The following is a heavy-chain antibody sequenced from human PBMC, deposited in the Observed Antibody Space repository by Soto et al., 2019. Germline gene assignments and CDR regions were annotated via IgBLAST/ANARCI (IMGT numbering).Heavy chain of an antibody. J-gene: IGHJ5*02. V-gene: IGHV3-72*01. CDR2: SRDKAQGYST. D-gene: IGHD2-2*01. CDR1: GFTLIDHY. CDR3: ARDGGKYCSSTSCYA. Sequence: GSLRLSCAGSGFTLIDHYMDWFRQAPGKGLEWVGRSRDKAQGYSTAYAASVKGRFTTSRDESKNSLYLQMNSLRAEDTAVYYCARDGGKYCSSTSCYAWGQGTLVTVSS.